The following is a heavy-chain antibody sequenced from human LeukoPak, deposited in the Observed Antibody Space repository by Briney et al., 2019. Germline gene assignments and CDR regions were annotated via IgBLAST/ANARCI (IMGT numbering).Heavy chain of an antibody. CDR3: ATRLIAVDHRETPPPDSFDI. V-gene: IGHV4-39*07. J-gene: IGHJ3*02. D-gene: IGHD6-19*01. CDR2: IYYSGST. CDR1: GGSISSSSYY. Sequence: SETLSLTCTVSGGSISSSSYYWGWIRQPPGKGLEWIGSIYYSGSTYYNPSLKSRVTISVDTSKNQFSLKLSSVTAADTAVYYCATRLIAVDHRETPPPDSFDIWGQGTMVTVSS.